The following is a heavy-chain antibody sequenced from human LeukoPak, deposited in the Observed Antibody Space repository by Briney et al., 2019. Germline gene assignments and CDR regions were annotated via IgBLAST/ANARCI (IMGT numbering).Heavy chain of an antibody. CDR2: ISSNGGST. V-gene: IGHV3-64*01. J-gene: IGHJ6*03. CDR3: ARVEDYYYYMDV. CDR1: GFTFSSCA. D-gene: IGHD1-1*01. Sequence: GGSLRLSCAASGFTFSSCAMHWVRQAPGKGLEYVSAISSNGGSTYYANSVRGRFTISRDNYKNTLYLQMGSLRAEDMAVYYCARVEDYYYYMDVWGKGPTVTVSS.